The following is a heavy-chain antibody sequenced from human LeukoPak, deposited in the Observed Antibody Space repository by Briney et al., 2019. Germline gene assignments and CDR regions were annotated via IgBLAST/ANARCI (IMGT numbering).Heavy chain of an antibody. V-gene: IGHV1-2*02. CDR1: GYTFTGYY. CDR3: ARVAGEYSSSFVLDY. CDR2: INPNSGGT. D-gene: IGHD6-6*01. Sequence: ASVKVSCEASGYTFTGYYMHWVRQAPGQGLEWMGWINPNSGGTNYAQKFQGRVTMTRDTSISTAYMELSRLRSDDTAVYYCARVAGEYSSSFVLDYWGQGTLVTVSS. J-gene: IGHJ4*02.